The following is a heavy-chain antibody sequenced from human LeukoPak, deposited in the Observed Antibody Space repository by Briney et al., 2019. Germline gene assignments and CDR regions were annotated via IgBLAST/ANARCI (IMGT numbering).Heavy chain of an antibody. CDR2: INAGNGNT. CDR1: GYTFTDYY. Sequence: ASVKVSCKASGYTFTDYYMHWVRQAPGQRLEWMGWINAGNGNTKYSQKFQGRVTITRDTSASTAYMELSSLRSEDTAVYYCARGARSNWFDPWGQGTLVTVSS. J-gene: IGHJ5*02. D-gene: IGHD4/OR15-4a*01. CDR3: ARGARSNWFDP. V-gene: IGHV1-3*01.